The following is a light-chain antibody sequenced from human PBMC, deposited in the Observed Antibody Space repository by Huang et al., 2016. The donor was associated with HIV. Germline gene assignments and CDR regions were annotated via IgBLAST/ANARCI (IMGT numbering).Light chain of an antibody. CDR1: QSITNH. Sequence: IVLTQSPATLSWYLGARFTLSCRASQSITNHLAWYQQRPGQAPRLLIYEASTRVPGFPDRFSGSGSGTDFTLTISSLEPEDFALYYCQQHDSWLTFGGGTKVEV. CDR3: QQHDSWLT. V-gene: IGKV3-11*01. CDR2: EAS. J-gene: IGKJ4*01.